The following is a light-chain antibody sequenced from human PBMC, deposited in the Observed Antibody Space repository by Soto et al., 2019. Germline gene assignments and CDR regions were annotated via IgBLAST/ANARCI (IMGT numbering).Light chain of an antibody. CDR3: FSYTSSTAYV. CDR2: EVS. Sequence: QSALTQPASVSGSPGQSITISCTGTSSDVGGYKYVSWYQLHPGKAPKLMIYEVSNRPSGISNRFSASKSGNTASLTISGLQAEDEADYYCFSYTSSTAYVLGNGTKVT. J-gene: IGLJ1*01. CDR1: SSDVGGYKY. V-gene: IGLV2-14*01.